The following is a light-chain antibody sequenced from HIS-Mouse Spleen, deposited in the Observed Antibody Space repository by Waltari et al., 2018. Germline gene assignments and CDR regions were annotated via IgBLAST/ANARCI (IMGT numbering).Light chain of an antibody. Sequence: DIQLTQSPSFLSASVGDRVTITCRASQGSSSYLAWYQQKPGKAPTRLIYAASTLQSGVPSRFSGSGSGTEFTLTISSLQPEDFATYYCQQLNSYPPTFGQGTKVEIK. CDR2: AAS. V-gene: IGKV1-9*01. CDR3: QQLNSYPPT. J-gene: IGKJ1*01. CDR1: QGSSSY.